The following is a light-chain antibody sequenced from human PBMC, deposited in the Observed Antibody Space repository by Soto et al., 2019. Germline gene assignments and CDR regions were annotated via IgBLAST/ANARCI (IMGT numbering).Light chain of an antibody. CDR2: GNN. J-gene: IGLJ2*01. V-gene: IGLV1-40*01. CDR3: QSFDSSLSGSI. CDR1: SSNIGAGYD. Sequence: QSVLTQPPSVSGAPGQRVTISCTGSSSNIGAGYDVHWYQQLPGTAPKFLIYGNNNRPSGVPDRFSGSKSGTSASLAITGLQAEYEADYYCQSFDSSLSGSIFGGGTKLTVL.